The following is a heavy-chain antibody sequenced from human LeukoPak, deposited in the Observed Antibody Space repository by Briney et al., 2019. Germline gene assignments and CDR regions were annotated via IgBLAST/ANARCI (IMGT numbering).Heavy chain of an antibody. CDR3: ARDGGITMIVVDEHALDY. J-gene: IGHJ4*02. V-gene: IGHV1-18*01. CDR1: GYTFTNYG. CDR2: ISVYNGNT. D-gene: IGHD3-22*01. Sequence: GASVKVSCKASGYTFTNYGITWVRQAPGQGLEWMGWISVYNGNTNYAQELQGRVTMTTDTSTSTAYMELRSLRSDDTAVYYCARDGGITMIVVDEHALDYWGQGTLVTVSS.